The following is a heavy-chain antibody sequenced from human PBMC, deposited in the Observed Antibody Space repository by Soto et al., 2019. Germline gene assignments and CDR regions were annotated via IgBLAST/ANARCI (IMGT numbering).Heavy chain of an antibody. Sequence: XGSLGRGCAASGFTLSSYSMDWVRQAPGKGLEWVAVISYDGANKFYADSVKGRFTISRDTSKSTLYLQMYSLRDDDTAVYCCARGVEGCYFDHWGRGTLVTVSS. CDR1: GFTLSSYS. V-gene: IGHV3-30-3*01. D-gene: IGHD3-3*01. J-gene: IGHJ4*02. CDR3: ARGVEGCYFDH. CDR2: ISYDGANK.